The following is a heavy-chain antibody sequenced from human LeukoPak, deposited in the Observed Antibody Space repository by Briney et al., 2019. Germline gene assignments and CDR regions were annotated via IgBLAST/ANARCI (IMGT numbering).Heavy chain of an antibody. CDR1: GGSFSDYY. Sequence: SETLSLTCAVYGGSFSDYYWTWIRQPPGKGLEWIGEINHSGSPNNNPSLKSRVSISFDTSKNQFSLRLTSVTAADTAVYYCGSRRTAMFGVIKGPIDYWGQGTLVTVSS. J-gene: IGHJ4*02. V-gene: IGHV4-34*01. D-gene: IGHD3-3*01. CDR3: GSRRTAMFGVIKGPIDY. CDR2: INHSGSP.